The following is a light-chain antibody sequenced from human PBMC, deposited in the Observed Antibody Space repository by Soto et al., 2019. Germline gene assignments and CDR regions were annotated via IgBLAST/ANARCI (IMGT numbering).Light chain of an antibody. CDR2: RNN. CDR3: AAWDDSLNGYV. J-gene: IGLJ1*01. V-gene: IGLV1-44*01. CDR1: SSNIGSNT. Sequence: QSVLTQPPSASGTPGQRVTISCSGSSSNIGSNTVNWYQQLPGTAPKLLIYRNNERPPGVPDRFSGSKSGTSASLAISGLQSEDEADYYCAAWDDSLNGYVFGTGTKVTVL.